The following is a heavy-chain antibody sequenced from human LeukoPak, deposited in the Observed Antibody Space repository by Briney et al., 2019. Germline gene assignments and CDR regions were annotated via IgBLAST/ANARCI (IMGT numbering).Heavy chain of an antibody. D-gene: IGHD2-2*01. J-gene: IGHJ4*02. CDR3: ARVWAMQSNHHFDY. Sequence: KPGGSLRLSCAASGFTFSSYSMNWVRQAPGKGLEWVSSISSSSNYIYYADSVKGRFTIARDNAKNSMYLQMNSLRADDTAVYYCARVWAMQSNHHFDYWGQGTLVTVSS. CDR2: ISSSSNYI. V-gene: IGHV3-21*01. CDR1: GFTFSSYS.